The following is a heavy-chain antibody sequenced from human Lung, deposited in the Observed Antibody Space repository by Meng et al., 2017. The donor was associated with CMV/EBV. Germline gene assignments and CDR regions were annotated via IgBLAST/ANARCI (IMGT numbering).Heavy chain of an antibody. V-gene: IGHV1-2*02. CDR3: ARGGGYSSSSAYGMDV. CDR2: INPNSGGT. Sequence: ASVKVSXKASGYTFTGYYMHWVRQAPGQGLEWMGWINPNSGGTNYAQKFQGRVTMTRDTSISTAYMELSRLRSDDTAVYYCARGGGYSSSSAYGMDVWGQGTKXTVSS. CDR1: GYTFTGYY. J-gene: IGHJ6*02. D-gene: IGHD6-6*01.